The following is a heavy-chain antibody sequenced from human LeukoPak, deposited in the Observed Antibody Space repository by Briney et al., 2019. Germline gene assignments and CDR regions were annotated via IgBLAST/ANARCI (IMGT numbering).Heavy chain of an antibody. CDR2: ISSSSSYI. CDR1: GFTFSSYS. V-gene: IGHV3-21*01. Sequence: GGSLRFSCAASGFTFSSYSMNWVRQAPGKGLEWVSSISSSSSYIYYADSVKGRFTISRDNAKNSLYLQMNSLRAEDTAVYYCARDYASSLPYYYYGMDVWGQGTTVTVSS. D-gene: IGHD3-16*01. CDR3: ARDYASSLPYYYYGMDV. J-gene: IGHJ6*02.